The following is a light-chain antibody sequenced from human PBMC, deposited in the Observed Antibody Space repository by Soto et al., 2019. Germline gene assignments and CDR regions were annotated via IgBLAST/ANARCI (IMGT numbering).Light chain of an antibody. V-gene: IGKV3-15*01. Sequence: EIVMTQSPATLSVSPGERATLSCRASQSVGSNLAWYQQKPGQAPRVPIYGASTRATGIPARFSGSGSGAEFTLTISSLQSEDFALYYCQQYNHWPLTFGGGTKVDIK. J-gene: IGKJ4*01. CDR3: QQYNHWPLT. CDR1: QSVGSN. CDR2: GAS.